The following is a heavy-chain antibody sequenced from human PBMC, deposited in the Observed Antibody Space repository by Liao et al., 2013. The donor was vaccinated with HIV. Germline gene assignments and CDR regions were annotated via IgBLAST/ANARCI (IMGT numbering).Heavy chain of an antibody. CDR3: ASRTGDDVSNAFDT. Sequence: QVQLQESGPGLVKPSQTLSLTCTVSGGSISSGNYYWSWIRQPXGKGLEWIANIHYRGITNYSPSLKSRVIISLDTSKNQFSLKLSSVTAADTAVYYCASRTGDDVSNAFDTWGRGTKVTVSS. V-gene: IGHV4-61*01. D-gene: IGHD7-27*01. CDR1: GGSISSGNYY. CDR2: IHYRGIT. J-gene: IGHJ3*02.